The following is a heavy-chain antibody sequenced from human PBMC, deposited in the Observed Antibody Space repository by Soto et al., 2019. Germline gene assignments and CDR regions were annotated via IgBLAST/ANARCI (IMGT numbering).Heavy chain of an antibody. J-gene: IGHJ5*02. Sequence: SETLSLTCTVSGGSISSYYWSWIRQPPGKGLEWIGYIYYSGSTNYNPSLKSRVTISVDTSKNQFSLKLSSVTAADTAVYYCARYSGYARGAWFDPWGQGTLVTVSS. V-gene: IGHV4-59*01. CDR1: GGSISSYY. CDR3: ARYSGYARGAWFDP. D-gene: IGHD5-12*01. CDR2: IYYSGST.